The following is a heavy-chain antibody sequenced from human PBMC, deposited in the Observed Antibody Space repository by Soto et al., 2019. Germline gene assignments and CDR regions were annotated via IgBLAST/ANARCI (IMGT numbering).Heavy chain of an antibody. CDR2: IDWDDDK. J-gene: IGHJ4*02. D-gene: IGHD6-13*01. Sequence: SGPTLVNPTQTLTLTCTFSGFSLSTSGMCVSWIRQPPGKALEWLALIDWDDDKYYSTSLKTRLTISKDTSKNQVVLTMTNMDPVDTATYYCARSTSGAAAAGVDYFDYWGQGTLVTAPQ. V-gene: IGHV2-70*01. CDR3: ARSTSGAAAAGVDYFDY. CDR1: GFSLSTSGMC.